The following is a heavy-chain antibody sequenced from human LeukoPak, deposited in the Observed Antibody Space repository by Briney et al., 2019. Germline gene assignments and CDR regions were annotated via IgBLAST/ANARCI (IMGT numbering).Heavy chain of an antibody. CDR3: AREDYGGTNFDC. J-gene: IGHJ4*02. V-gene: IGHV3-11*01. CDR1: GFTLSDYY. CDR2: ISNTGYTT. D-gene: IGHD4-23*01. Sequence: GGSLRLSCAASGFTLSDYYISWIRQAPGKGLEWVAYISNTGYTTYYGDSVKGRFTISRVNAKNSVSLQMNSLRVGDTALYYCAREDYGGTNFDCWGQGTLVTVSS.